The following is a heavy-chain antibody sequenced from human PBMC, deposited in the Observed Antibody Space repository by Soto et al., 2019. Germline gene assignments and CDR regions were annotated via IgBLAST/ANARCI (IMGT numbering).Heavy chain of an antibody. CDR2: ISKSGST. D-gene: IGHD3-16*01. CDR1: GFSLSTSGVG. Sequence: ESGPTLVNPTQTLTLTCTFSGFSLSTSGVGVGWIRQPPGKGLEWIGYISKSGSTNYNPALKSRVTISVDTSKNQFSLKLSSVTAADTAVYYCARDWGGGTFDYWGQGTLVTVSS. CDR3: ARDWGGGTFDY. J-gene: IGHJ4*02. V-gene: IGHV4-61*08.